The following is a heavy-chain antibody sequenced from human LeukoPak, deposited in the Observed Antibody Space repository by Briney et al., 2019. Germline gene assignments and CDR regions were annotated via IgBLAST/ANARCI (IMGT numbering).Heavy chain of an antibody. CDR2: INPKSGGT. V-gene: IGHV1-2*02. D-gene: IGHD2-2*01. CDR3: ARSLRSTTNWFDP. CDR1: GYTFTGYY. Sequence: ASVKVSFTASGYTFTGYYIHWVRQAPGQGLEWMGWINPKSGGTNYAQKFQGRVTMTRDTSISTASMELSSLRSDDTALYYCARSLRSTTNWFDPWGRGTLVTVSS. J-gene: IGHJ5*02.